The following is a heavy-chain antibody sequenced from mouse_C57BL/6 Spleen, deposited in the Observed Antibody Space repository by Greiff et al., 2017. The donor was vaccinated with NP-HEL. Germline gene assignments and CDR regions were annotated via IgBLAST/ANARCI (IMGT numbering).Heavy chain of an antibody. D-gene: IGHD2-2*01. V-gene: IGHV1-55*01. CDR2: IYPGSGST. CDR1: GYTFTSYW. CDR3: AGYDSLDY. Sequence: QVQLQQPGAELVKPGASVKMSCKASGYTFTSYWITWVKQRPGQGLEWIGDIYPGSGSTNYNEKFKSKATLTVATSSSTAYMQRSSLTSEDSAVYYCAGYDSLDYWGQGTTLTVSS. J-gene: IGHJ2*01.